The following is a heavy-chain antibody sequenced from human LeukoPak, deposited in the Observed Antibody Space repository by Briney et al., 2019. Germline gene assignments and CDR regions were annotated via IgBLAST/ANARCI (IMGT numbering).Heavy chain of an antibody. Sequence: GGSLRLSCAASGFAFSSYSMNWVRQAPGKGLEWVSYISYSSSIIYYADSVKGRFTISRDNAKNSLFLQMNSLRAEDTAVYYCAKDGVPAAIPRFDYWGQGTLVTVSS. D-gene: IGHD2-2*02. CDR2: ISYSSSII. CDR3: AKDGVPAAIPRFDY. J-gene: IGHJ4*02. V-gene: IGHV3-48*01. CDR1: GFAFSSYS.